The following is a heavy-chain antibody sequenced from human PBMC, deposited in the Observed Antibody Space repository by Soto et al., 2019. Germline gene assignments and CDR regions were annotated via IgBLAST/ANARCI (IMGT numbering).Heavy chain of an antibody. J-gene: IGHJ5*02. Sequence: QVQLQESGPRLVKPSQTLSLSCAVSGGSIISASYSWNWIRQSPGRGLEWIGHIYSSGSTYYNPSLKNRVSISVDTSNNQFSLKLTSVTAADTAVYFCAREDAARIERWFDAWGQGILVTVSS. D-gene: IGHD6-6*01. CDR3: AREDAARIERWFDA. V-gene: IGHV4-31*11. CDR1: GGSIISASYS. CDR2: IYSSGST.